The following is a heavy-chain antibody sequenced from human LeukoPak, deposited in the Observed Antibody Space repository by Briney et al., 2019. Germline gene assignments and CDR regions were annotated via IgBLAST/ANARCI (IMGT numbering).Heavy chain of an antibody. Sequence: GGSLRLSCAASGFTFSSYEMNWVRQAPGKGLEWVSYISSSGSTIYYADSVKGRFTISRDNAKNSLYLQMNSLRAEDTALYYCARVGDYSSSWYSAFDIWGQGTMVTVSS. CDR3: ARVGDYSSSWYSAFDI. V-gene: IGHV3-48*03. CDR2: ISSSGSTI. CDR1: GFTFSSYE. D-gene: IGHD6-13*01. J-gene: IGHJ3*02.